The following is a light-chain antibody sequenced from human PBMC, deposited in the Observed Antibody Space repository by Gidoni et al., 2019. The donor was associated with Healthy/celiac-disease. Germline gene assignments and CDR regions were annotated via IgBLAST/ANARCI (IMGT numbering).Light chain of an antibody. Sequence: ELVLTQSPATLSLSPGERATLSCMASESVSSYLAWYQQKPGQAPRLRIYDASNRATGIPARFSGSGSGTDFTLTISSLEPEDVAVYYCQQGRHWPRLTFGGGTKVEIK. V-gene: IGKV3-11*01. J-gene: IGKJ4*01. CDR2: DAS. CDR1: ESVSSY. CDR3: QQGRHWPRLT.